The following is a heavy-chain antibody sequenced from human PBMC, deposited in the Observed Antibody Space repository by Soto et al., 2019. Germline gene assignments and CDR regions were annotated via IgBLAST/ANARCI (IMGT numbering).Heavy chain of an antibody. D-gene: IGHD2-15*01. CDR2: ISAIGDST. CDR3: XTIGPYSPRWDF. V-gene: IGHV3-23*01. CDR1: GGLFRTHG. J-gene: IGHJ3*01. Sequence: PGVYPEVTCQLCGGLFRTHGMGWGRHGPGKGEECVASISAIGDSTYHSDSVKGRVSISRDNFKSYLYPQKDSLRAEDTGIYYCXTIGPYSPRWDFWGQGTLVIVSS.